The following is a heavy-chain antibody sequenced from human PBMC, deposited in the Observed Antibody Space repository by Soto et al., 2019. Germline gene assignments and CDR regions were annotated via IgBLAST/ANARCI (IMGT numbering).Heavy chain of an antibody. CDR3: AXRVTMVRGVIAMGAFDI. D-gene: IGHD3-10*01. J-gene: IGHJ3*02. V-gene: IGHV4-30-2*01. Sequence: SETLSLTCAVSGGSISSGGYSWSWIRQPPGKGLEWIGYIYHSGSTYYNPSLKSRVTISADRSKNQFSLKLSSVTAADTAVYYCAXRVTMVRGVIAMGAFDIWGQGTMVTVSS. CDR1: GGSISSGGYS. CDR2: IYHSGST.